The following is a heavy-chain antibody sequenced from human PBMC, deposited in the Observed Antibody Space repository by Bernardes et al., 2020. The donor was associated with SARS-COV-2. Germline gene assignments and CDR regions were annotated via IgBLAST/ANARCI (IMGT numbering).Heavy chain of an antibody. CDR2: IYYSGST. D-gene: IGHD1-26*01. V-gene: IGHV4-59*08. CDR1: GGSISSDYWNYY. CDR3: ASHMLGEFDY. Sequence: SETLSLTCTASGGSISSDYWNYYWSWIRQSPGKGLEWIGYIYYSGSTNYNPSLTSRVTISLDMTKNQFSLKLSSVTAADTAVYYCASHMLGEFDYWGQGTLVTVSS. J-gene: IGHJ4*02.